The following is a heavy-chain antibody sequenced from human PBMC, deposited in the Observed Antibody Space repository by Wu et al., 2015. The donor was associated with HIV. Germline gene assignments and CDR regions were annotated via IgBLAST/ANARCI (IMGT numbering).Heavy chain of an antibody. J-gene: IGHJ4*02. Sequence: QVHLVQSGPEVKKPGASVKVSCRTSGYTFTSYGFSWVRQAPGQGLEWMGWISAYNANTNYAQKLQGRVTMTTDTSTSTAYMELRSLRSDDTAVYYCARDLTMAFDYWGRGNPGHRLL. D-gene: IGHD4/OR15-4a*01. CDR3: ARDLTMAFDY. CDR2: ISAYNANT. CDR1: GYTFTSYG. V-gene: IGHV1-18*01.